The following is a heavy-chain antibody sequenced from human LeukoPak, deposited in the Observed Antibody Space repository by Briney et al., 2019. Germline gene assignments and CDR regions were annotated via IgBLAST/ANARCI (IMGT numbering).Heavy chain of an antibody. V-gene: IGHV3-7*02. Sequence: GGSLRLSCAASGFTFSVYWMTWVRQAPGKGLEWVANINQDGTEKYYVDSVKGRFTISRDNAKNSLYLQMNSLRAEDTAVYYCANLPLWGQGTLVTVSS. CDR1: GFTFSVYW. CDR2: INQDGTEK. J-gene: IGHJ4*02. CDR3: ANLPL.